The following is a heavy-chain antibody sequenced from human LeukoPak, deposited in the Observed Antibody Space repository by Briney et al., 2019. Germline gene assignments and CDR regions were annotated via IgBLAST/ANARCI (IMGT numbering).Heavy chain of an antibody. D-gene: IGHD5-24*01. CDR2: IYYSGST. Sequence: PSETLSLTCIVSGGSISSYYWSWIRQPPGKGLEWIGYIYYSGSTNYNPSLKSRVTISVDTSKNQFSLKLSSVTAADTAVYYCARRHGYLFDYWGQGTLVTVSS. CDR3: ARRHGYLFDY. CDR1: GGSISSYY. J-gene: IGHJ4*02. V-gene: IGHV4-59*08.